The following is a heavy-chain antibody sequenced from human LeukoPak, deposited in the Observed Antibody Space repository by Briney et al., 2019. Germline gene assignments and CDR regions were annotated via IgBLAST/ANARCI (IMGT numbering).Heavy chain of an antibody. CDR1: GGSINTDY. CDR3: ARETLVGTTNYFDN. CDR2: VYTSGNT. D-gene: IGHD1-26*01. J-gene: IGHJ4*02. V-gene: IGHV4-4*07. Sequence: SETLSLTCTVSGGSINTDYWSWIRQPAGRGLEWIGRVYTSGNTKYNASLQSRVTMSIDTSTKQFFLKLSPVTAADTAVYYCARETLVGTTNYFDNWGQGTLVTVSS.